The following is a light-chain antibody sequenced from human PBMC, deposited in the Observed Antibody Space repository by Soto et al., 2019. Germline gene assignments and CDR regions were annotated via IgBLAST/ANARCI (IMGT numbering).Light chain of an antibody. Sequence: DIPMTQSPSSLSASVGDRVTITCRASQSISTYLNWYHQKPGKAPKLLIYAASTLQGGVPSRFSGSGSGTDFTLTISSLQPEDFSTYYCQQSYSTPRTFGQGTIVEI. CDR1: QSISTY. CDR2: AAS. CDR3: QQSYSTPRT. J-gene: IGKJ1*01. V-gene: IGKV1-39*01.